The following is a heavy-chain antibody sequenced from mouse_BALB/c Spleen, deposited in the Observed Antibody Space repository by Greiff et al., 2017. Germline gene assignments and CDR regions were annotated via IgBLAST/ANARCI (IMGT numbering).Heavy chain of an antibody. CDR1: GYSITSDYA. CDR2: ISYSGST. D-gene: IGHD6-1*01. Sequence: ESGPGLVKPSQSLSLTCTVTGYSITSDYAWNWIRQFPGNKLEWMGYISYSGSTSYNPSLKSRISITRDTSKNQFFLQLNSVTTEDTATYYCAREGQYYFDYWGQGTTLTVSS. V-gene: IGHV3-2*02. J-gene: IGHJ2*01. CDR3: AREGQYYFDY.